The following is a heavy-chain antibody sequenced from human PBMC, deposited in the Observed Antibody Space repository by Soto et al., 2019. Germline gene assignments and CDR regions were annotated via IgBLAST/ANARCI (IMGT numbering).Heavy chain of an antibody. V-gene: IGHV3-33*01. J-gene: IGHJ4*02. D-gene: IGHD1-26*01. CDR2: VWFDGRNK. CDR1: GFTFSRYG. CDR3: AGDRGVNSGFEGPGDY. Sequence: QVQLVESGGGVVQPGKSLRISCAASGFTFSRYGMHWVRQAPGKGLEWVADVWFDGRNKYYADSVKGRFTISRDNSDDTLCLQMNSLRAEDTAVYYCAGDRGVNSGFEGPGDYWGQGTVVIVSS.